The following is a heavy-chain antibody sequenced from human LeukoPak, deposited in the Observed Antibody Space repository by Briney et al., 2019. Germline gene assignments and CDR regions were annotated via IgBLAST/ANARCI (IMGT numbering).Heavy chain of an antibody. D-gene: IGHD1-26*01. CDR2: IYHSGST. CDR3: ARGYSGSYYELDGAFDY. J-gene: IGHJ4*02. CDR1: GYSISSGYY. Sequence: SETLSLTCTVSGYSISSGYYWGWIRQPPGKGLEWIGGIYHSGSTYYNPSLKSRVTISVDTSKNQFSLKLSSVTAADTAVYYCARGYSGSYYELDGAFDYWGQGTLVTVSS. V-gene: IGHV4-38-2*02.